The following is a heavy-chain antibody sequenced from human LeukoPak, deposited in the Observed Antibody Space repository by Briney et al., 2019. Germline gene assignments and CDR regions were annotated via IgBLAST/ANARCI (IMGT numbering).Heavy chain of an antibody. CDR3: ARAPGRPAAVFDY. J-gene: IGHJ4*02. Sequence: PSETLSLTCAVYGGSFSGYYWSWIRQPPGKGLEWIGEINHSGGTNYSPSLKSRVTISLDTSKNQFSLKLSSVTAADTAVYYCARAPGRPAAVFDYWGQGTLVTVSS. CDR1: GGSFSGYY. V-gene: IGHV4-34*01. CDR2: INHSGGT. D-gene: IGHD2-2*01.